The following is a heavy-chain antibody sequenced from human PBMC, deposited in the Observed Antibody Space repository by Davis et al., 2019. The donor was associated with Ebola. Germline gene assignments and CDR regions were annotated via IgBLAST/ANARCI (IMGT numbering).Heavy chain of an antibody. CDR3: AREVVVVVAATPSGYYYYGMDV. D-gene: IGHD2-15*01. CDR2: ISAYNGNT. Sequence: ASVKVSCKASGYTFNLYGISWVRQAPGQGLEWMGWISAYNGNTNYAQKFQGGVTMTTDTSTSTAYMELRSLRSDDTAVYYCAREVVVVVAATPSGYYYYGMDVWGKGTTVTVSS. CDR1: GYTFNLYG. J-gene: IGHJ6*04. V-gene: IGHV1-18*01.